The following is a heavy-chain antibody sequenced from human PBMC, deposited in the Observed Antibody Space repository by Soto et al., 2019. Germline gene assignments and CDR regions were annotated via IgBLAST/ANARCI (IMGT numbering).Heavy chain of an antibody. CDR1: GFTFSSYA. J-gene: IGHJ4*02. CDR2: ISGSGGST. CDR3: AKGYYDFWSGYCNFDY. D-gene: IGHD3-3*01. Sequence: PGGSLRLSCAASGFTFSSYAMSWVRQAPGKGLEWVSAISGSGGSTYYADSVKGRFTISRDNSKNTLYLQMNSLRAEDTAVYYCAKGYYDFWSGYCNFDYWGQGTLVTVSS. V-gene: IGHV3-23*01.